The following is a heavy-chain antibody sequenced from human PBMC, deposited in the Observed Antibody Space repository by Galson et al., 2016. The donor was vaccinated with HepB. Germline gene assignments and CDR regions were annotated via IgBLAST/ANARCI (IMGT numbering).Heavy chain of an antibody. J-gene: IGHJ4*02. CDR2: IYYSGNT. CDR3: ARHMGGGYNQGCDY. CDR1: GGSINSGSYF. D-gene: IGHD5-18*01. V-gene: IGHV4-39*01. Sequence: SETLSLTCSVSGGSINSGSYFWAWIRQPPGKGLEWLGTIYYSGNTYYSPSLESRVTITTDTSTNQFSLKLSSVNATDTAVYYCARHMGGGYNQGCDYWGQGTLVTVSS.